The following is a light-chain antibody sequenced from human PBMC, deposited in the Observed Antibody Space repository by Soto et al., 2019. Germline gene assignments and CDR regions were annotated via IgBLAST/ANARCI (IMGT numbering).Light chain of an antibody. CDR1: QNIRRS. CDR3: QQYGSSPS. Sequence: EIVMTQSPATLSLSPGERATLSCRASQNIRRSLAWYQQKPGQAPRLLIYQTSTRATGIPARFSGGGSGTDFTLTISRLDPEDFAVYYCQQYGSSPSFGQGTKVDIK. J-gene: IGKJ1*01. CDR2: QTS. V-gene: IGKV3-20*01.